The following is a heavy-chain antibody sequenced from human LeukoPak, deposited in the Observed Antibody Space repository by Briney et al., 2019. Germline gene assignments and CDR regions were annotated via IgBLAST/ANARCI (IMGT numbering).Heavy chain of an antibody. D-gene: IGHD3-16*01. CDR1: GFTFDDYG. Sequence: PGGSLRLSCAASGFTFDDYGMSWVRQAPGKGLVWVSRINSDGSSTSYADSVKGRFTISRDNAKNTLYLQMNSLRAEDTAVYYCARDGPWGRSFDYWGQGTLVTVSS. CDR3: ARDGPWGRSFDY. V-gene: IGHV3-74*01. CDR2: INSDGSST. J-gene: IGHJ4*02.